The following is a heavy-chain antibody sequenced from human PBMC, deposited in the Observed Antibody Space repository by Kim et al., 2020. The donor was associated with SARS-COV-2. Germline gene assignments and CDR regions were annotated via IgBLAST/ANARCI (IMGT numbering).Heavy chain of an antibody. J-gene: IGHJ4*02. V-gene: IGHV1-18*01. Sequence: YVQKFQGRVTMTTDTSTSTAYMELRSLISDDTAVFYCARAHTGSWSPYFDYWGQGTLVTVSS. D-gene: IGHD6-13*01. CDR3: ARAHTGSWSPYFDY.